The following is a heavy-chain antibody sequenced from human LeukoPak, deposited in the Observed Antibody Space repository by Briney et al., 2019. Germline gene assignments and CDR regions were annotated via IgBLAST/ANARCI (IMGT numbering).Heavy chain of an antibody. CDR3: ARAAYSSTWYSRYFDL. Sequence: GGSLRLSCAASGFTFRNYNMNWVRQAPGKGLEWISYISVSADTIHYADSVNGRFSISRDNAKNSLYLQMNSLRAGDTAVYYCARAAYSSTWYSRYFDLWGRGTLVTVSS. D-gene: IGHD6-13*01. J-gene: IGHJ2*01. CDR1: GFTFRNYN. CDR2: ISVSADTI. V-gene: IGHV3-48*01.